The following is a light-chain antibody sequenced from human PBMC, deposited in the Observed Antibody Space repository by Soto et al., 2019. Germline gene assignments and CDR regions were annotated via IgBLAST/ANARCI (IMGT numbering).Light chain of an antibody. Sequence: QSVLTQPRSVSGSPGQSVTFSCSGTSSDVGGYDYVSWYQQHPGKAPKLVIYDVTKRPSGVPDRFSGSKSGNTASLTISGLQAEDEADYYCCSYAGTYTNYVFGTGTKLTVL. V-gene: IGLV2-11*01. CDR2: DVT. CDR3: CSYAGTYTNYV. CDR1: SSDVGGYDY. J-gene: IGLJ1*01.